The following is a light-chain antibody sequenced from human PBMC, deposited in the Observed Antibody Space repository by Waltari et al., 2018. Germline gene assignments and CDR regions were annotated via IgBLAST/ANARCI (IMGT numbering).Light chain of an antibody. V-gene: IGLV1-51*02. Sequence: QSVLTQPPSVSAAPGQKVTISCSGSSSNIGNNYVSWYQQLPGTAPKLLIYETKKRPSGIPDRFSGSKSGTSATLGITGLQTGDEADYYCGAWDGSLSSGVFGGGTKLTVL. CDR3: GAWDGSLSSGV. CDR1: SSNIGNNY. CDR2: ETK. J-gene: IGLJ3*02.